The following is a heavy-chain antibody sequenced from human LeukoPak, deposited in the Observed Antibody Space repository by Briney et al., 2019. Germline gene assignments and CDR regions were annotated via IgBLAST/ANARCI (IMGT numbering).Heavy chain of an antibody. D-gene: IGHD2-8*01. CDR3: ARRLMVYARVYGMDV. CDR1: GYIFTSYD. V-gene: IGHV1-18*01. Sequence: ASVKVSCKASGYIFTSYDINWVRQATGQGLEWMGWISAYNGNTNYAQKLQGRVTMTTDTSTSTAYMELRSLRSDDTAVYYCARRLMVYARVYGMDVWGQGTTVTVSS. J-gene: IGHJ6*02. CDR2: ISAYNGNT.